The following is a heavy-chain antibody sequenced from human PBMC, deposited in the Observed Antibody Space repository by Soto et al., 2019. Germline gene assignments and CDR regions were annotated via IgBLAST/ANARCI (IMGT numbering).Heavy chain of an antibody. Sequence: QVQLVQSGAEVKKPGSSVKVSCKASGGTFSSYAISWVRQAPGQGLEWMGGIIPIFGTANYAQKFQGRVTTSAYQSTGTASMGVGSLRYEAAAVDYCARGSYFRSPAYGYCVVGHLDYWGQGTLVTVSS. CDR2: IIPIFGTA. V-gene: IGHV1-69*12. J-gene: IGHJ4*02. CDR3: ARGSYFRSPAYGYCVVGHLDY. CDR1: GGTFSSYA. D-gene: IGHD4-17*01.